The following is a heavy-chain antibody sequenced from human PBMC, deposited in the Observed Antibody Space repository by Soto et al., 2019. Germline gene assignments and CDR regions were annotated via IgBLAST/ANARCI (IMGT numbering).Heavy chain of an antibody. J-gene: IGHJ4*02. CDR1: GDSISTRSYY. Sequence: PSETLSLTCNVAGDSISTRSYYWGWIRQPPGTTLEWIGSMYYTGSTNYKSSLKSRVTISLDTSNNQFSLKLTSVTAADTAVYYCARRRDGYPFDDWGPGTLVTVSS. D-gene: IGHD5-12*01. CDR3: ARRRDGYPFDD. CDR2: MYYTGST. V-gene: IGHV4-39*01.